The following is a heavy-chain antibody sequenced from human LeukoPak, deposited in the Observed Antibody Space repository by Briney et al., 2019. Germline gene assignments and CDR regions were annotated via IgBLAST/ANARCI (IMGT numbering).Heavy chain of an antibody. J-gene: IGHJ4*02. V-gene: IGHV3-48*02. Sequence: GGSLRLSCAASGFTFSSYWMHWVRQAPGKGLEWVAYISFSSSTIHYADSVKGRFTISRDNAKNSLDLQMNSLRDEDTAVYYCARVGPLGAAGSASDYWGQGTLVTVSS. CDR1: GFTFSSYW. D-gene: IGHD6-13*01. CDR3: ARVGPLGAAGSASDY. CDR2: ISFSSSTI.